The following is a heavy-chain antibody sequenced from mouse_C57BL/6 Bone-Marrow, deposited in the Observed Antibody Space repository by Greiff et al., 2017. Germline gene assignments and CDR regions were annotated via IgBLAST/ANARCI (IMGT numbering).Heavy chain of an antibody. V-gene: IGHV14-4*01. CDR2: IDPENGDT. CDR3: TFITTVPGDY. J-gene: IGHJ2*01. CDR1: GFNIKDDY. D-gene: IGHD1-1*01. Sequence: EVHLVESGAELVRPGASVKLSCTASGFNIKDDYMHWVKQRPEQGLEWIGWIDPENGDTEYASKFQGKATITADTSSNTAYLQLSSLTSEDTAVYYCTFITTVPGDYGGQGTTLPVSS.